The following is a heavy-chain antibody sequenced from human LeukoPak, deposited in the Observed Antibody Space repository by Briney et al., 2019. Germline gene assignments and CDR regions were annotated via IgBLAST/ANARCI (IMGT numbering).Heavy chain of an antibody. D-gene: IGHD3-10*01. Sequence: SETLSLTCGVSGGSVSSYSWSWIRQPPGKGLEWIGEINPVGLTNYNPSLKSRVTISADTSKSQFSLHVTSVTAADTAMYYCARGWGSAMIRGLTGDSWGQGTLVTVSS. CDR3: ARGWGSAMIRGLTGDS. CDR2: INPVGLT. CDR1: GGSVSSYS. V-gene: IGHV4-34*01. J-gene: IGHJ5*02.